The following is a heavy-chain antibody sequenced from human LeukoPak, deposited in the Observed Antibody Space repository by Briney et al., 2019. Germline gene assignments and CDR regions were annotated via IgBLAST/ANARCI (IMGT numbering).Heavy chain of an antibody. J-gene: IGHJ4*02. CDR2: ISGSGDST. CDR1: GFTFSSYV. D-gene: IGHD6-19*01. V-gene: IGHV3-23*01. Sequence: PGGSLRLSCAASGFTFSSYVMSWVRQAPGKGLEWVSGISGSGDSTFYADSVKGRFTISRDNSKNTVFLKMNSLGAEDTAVYYCAKDLRVAIAVSGPRGTFDSWGQGTLVTVSS. CDR3: AKDLRVAIAVSGPRGTFDS.